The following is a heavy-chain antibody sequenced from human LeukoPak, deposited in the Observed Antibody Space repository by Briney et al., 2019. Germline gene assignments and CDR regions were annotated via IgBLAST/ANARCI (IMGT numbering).Heavy chain of an antibody. J-gene: IGHJ3*02. CDR3: ARVVKYSGSYAPDAFDI. V-gene: IGHV4-4*02. D-gene: IGHD1-26*01. Sequence: SGTLSLTCAVSGGSISSSNWWSWVRQPPGKGLEWIGEIYHSGSTNYNPSLKSRVTISVDKSKNQFSLKLSSVTAADTAVYYCARVVKYSGSYAPDAFDIWGQGTMVTVSS. CDR2: IYHSGST. CDR1: GGSISSSNW.